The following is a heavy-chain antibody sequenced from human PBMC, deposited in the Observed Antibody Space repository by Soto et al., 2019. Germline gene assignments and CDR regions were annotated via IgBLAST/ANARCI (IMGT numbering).Heavy chain of an antibody. D-gene: IGHD2-2*01. V-gene: IGHV3-48*02. CDR1: GFTFSLYP. CDR3: ARVGRGFCSSTRCYTDGFDL. J-gene: IGHJ3*01. CDR2: ISPSNSTI. Sequence: ESGGGLVQPGGSLRLSCAASGFTFSLYPMNWVRQAPGKGLEWLSYISPSNSTIYYADSVKGRFTISRDNAKNSLDLQMNGLRDDDTAVHYCARVGRGFCSSTRCYTDGFDLWGQGTVVTVST.